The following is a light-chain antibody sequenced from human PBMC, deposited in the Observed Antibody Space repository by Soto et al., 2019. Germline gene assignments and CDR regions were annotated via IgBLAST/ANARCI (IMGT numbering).Light chain of an antibody. Sequence: QSALTQPASVSGSPGQSITISCTGTSNDIGAYNYVSWYQQSPDKAPKLLIYDVNNRPSGVSTRFSGSKSGNTAYLTISGLQAEDEADYYCSSYTKTSTLVVFGGGTQLTVL. CDR3: SSYTKTSTLVV. J-gene: IGLJ3*02. CDR2: DVN. CDR1: SNDIGAYNY. V-gene: IGLV2-14*01.